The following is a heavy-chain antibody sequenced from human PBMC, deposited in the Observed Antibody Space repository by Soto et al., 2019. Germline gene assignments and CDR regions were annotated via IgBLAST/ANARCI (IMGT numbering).Heavy chain of an antibody. CDR2: IYYSGST. J-gene: IGHJ4*02. D-gene: IGHD6-6*01. CDR3: AREGSRYFDY. Sequence: SETLSLTFTVSGGSISSGGYYWSWIRQHPGKGLEWIGYIYYSGSTYYNPSLKSRVTISVDTSKNQFSLKLSSVTAADTAVYYCAREGSRYFDYWGQGTLVTVSS. V-gene: IGHV4-31*03. CDR1: GGSISSGGYY.